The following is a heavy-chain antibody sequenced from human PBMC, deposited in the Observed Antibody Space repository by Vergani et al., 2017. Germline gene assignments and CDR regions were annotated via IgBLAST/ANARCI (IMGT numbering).Heavy chain of an antibody. V-gene: IGHV4-34*01. CDR2: IHHGGST. Sequence: QVQLQQWGAGLLKPSETLSLTCAVYGGSFSGYYWSWIRQPPGKGLEWLGEIHHGGSTNYNPSLKSRVPISVDTSKNQFPLKLRSVTAADTAVYYCARGRRVRCYYYYYGMDVWGQGTTVTVSS. D-gene: IGHD4-17*01. CDR1: GGSFSGYY. CDR3: ARGRRVRCYYYYYGMDV. J-gene: IGHJ6*02.